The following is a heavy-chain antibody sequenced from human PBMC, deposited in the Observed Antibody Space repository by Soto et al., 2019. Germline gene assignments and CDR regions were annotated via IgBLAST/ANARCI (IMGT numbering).Heavy chain of an antibody. Sequence: SETLSLTCSVSGGPISSYYWNWIRQPPGKGLEWIGYVFYTGSTDYNPSLKSRVTMSIDTSRNQFSLKLTSVSAADTAVYYCARAFGSTMPSLVWGQGTLVTVSS. V-gene: IGHV4-59*01. CDR3: ARAFGSTMPSLV. D-gene: IGHD2-2*01. J-gene: IGHJ4*02. CDR2: VFYTGST. CDR1: GGPISSYY.